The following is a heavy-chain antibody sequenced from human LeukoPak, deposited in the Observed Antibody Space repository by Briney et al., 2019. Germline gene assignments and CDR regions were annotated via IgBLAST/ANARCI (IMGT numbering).Heavy chain of an antibody. D-gene: IGHD6-19*01. CDR2: IYYSGST. CDR1: GGSICSYY. CDR3: ARDGVAGGFDY. Sequence: PSETLSLTCTVSGGSICSYYWNWIRQAPGKGLEWIGYIYYSGSTNHNSSLKSRVTIFVDPSKTQYSLKLSSVTAADTAVYYCARDGVAGGFDYWGQGTLVTVSS. J-gene: IGHJ4*02. V-gene: IGHV4-59*01.